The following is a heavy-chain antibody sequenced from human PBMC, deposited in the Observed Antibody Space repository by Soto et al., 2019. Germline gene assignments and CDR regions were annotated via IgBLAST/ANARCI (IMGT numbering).Heavy chain of an antibody. CDR2: IYYSGST. D-gene: IGHD3-9*01. Sequence: PSETLSLTCTVSGGSISSGGYYWSWIRQHPGKGLEWIGYIYYSGSTYYNPSLKSRVTISVDTSKNQFSLKLSSVTAADTAVYYCARAGYDILNGNDYWGQGTLVTVSS. CDR1: GGSISSGGYY. V-gene: IGHV4-31*03. J-gene: IGHJ4*02. CDR3: ARAGYDILNGNDY.